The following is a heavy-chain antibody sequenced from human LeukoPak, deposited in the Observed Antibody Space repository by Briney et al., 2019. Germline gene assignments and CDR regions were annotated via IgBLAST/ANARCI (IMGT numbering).Heavy chain of an antibody. Sequence: GASVKVSCKASGYTFTSYGFSWVRQAPGQGLEWVGWISAYNGQTVYAQRLQGTVTLTTDTSTTTAYMELRSLTSDDAAVYYCARDLGSYDVDYWGQGTLVLVSS. CDR3: ARDLGSYDVDY. CDR1: GYTFTSYG. D-gene: IGHD3-22*01. V-gene: IGHV1-18*01. CDR2: ISAYNGQT. J-gene: IGHJ4*02.